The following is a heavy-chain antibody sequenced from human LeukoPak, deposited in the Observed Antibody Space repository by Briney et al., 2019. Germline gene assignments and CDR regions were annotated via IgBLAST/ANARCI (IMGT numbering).Heavy chain of an antibody. V-gene: IGHV4-30-4*01. CDR3: ARETITVAGTYLDY. D-gene: IGHD6-19*01. CDR2: IYYSGNT. Sequence: PSETLSPTCTVSGGSISSGDYYWSWIRQPPGTGLEWIGYIYYSGNTYYNPSLKSRVTISVDTSKNQFSLKLSSVTAADTAMYYCARETITVAGTYLDYWGQGTLVTVSS. J-gene: IGHJ4*02. CDR1: GGSISSGDYY.